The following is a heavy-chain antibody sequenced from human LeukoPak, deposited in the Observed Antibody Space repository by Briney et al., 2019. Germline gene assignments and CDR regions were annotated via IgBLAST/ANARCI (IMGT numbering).Heavy chain of an antibody. J-gene: IGHJ5*02. Sequence: GASVKVSCKVSGYTLTELSMHWVRQAPGKGLEWMGGFDPEDGETIYAQKFQGRVTMTEDTSTDTAYMELSSLRSEDTAVYYCAREKRTAGHISFLGNWFDPWGQGTLVTVSS. CDR3: AREKRTAGHISFLGNWFDP. CDR1: GYTLTELS. D-gene: IGHD1-1*01. V-gene: IGHV1-24*01. CDR2: FDPEDGET.